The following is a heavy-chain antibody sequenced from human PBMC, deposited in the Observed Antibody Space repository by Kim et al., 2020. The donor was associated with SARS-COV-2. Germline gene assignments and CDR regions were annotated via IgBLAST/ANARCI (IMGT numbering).Heavy chain of an antibody. J-gene: IGHJ4*02. Sequence: GGSLRLSCEVSGFIFSDYAMSWVRQAPGKGLEWVSIISGSGDDTHYADSVKGRFTVSRDNSKNTLHLQMNSLRADDTAVYYCARAPRVVTHYVNYWGQGT. CDR3: ARAPRVVTHYVNY. V-gene: IGHV3-23*01. CDR2: ISGSGDDT. D-gene: IGHD3-3*01. CDR1: GFIFSDYA.